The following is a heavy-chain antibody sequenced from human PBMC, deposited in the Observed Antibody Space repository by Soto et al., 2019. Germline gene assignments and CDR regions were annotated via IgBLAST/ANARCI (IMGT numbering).Heavy chain of an antibody. Sequence: SVKVSCKASGGTFSSYAISWVRQAPGQGLEWMGGIIPIFGTANYAQKFQGRVTITADESTSTAYMELSSLRSEDTAVYYCASRIAVAPGAFDIWGQGTMVIVSS. CDR3: ASRIAVAPGAFDI. CDR2: IIPIFGTA. CDR1: GGTFSSYA. D-gene: IGHD6-19*01. V-gene: IGHV1-69*13. J-gene: IGHJ3*02.